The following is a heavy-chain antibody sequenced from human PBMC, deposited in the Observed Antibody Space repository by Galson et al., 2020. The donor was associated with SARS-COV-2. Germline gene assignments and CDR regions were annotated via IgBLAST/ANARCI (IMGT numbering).Heavy chain of an antibody. CDR2: IYSEGSST. Sequence: ALHGESLKISCAVSGFTFSNHWMHWVRQAPGKGLVWVSRIYSEGSSTSYAASVKGRFTISGDNAKNTLYLQMNSLRAEDTAVYYCARGDMGNEYFDYWGQGTLVTVSS. CDR3: ARGDMGNEYFDY. D-gene: IGHD7-27*01. V-gene: IGHV3-74*01. CDR1: GFTFSNHW. J-gene: IGHJ4*02.